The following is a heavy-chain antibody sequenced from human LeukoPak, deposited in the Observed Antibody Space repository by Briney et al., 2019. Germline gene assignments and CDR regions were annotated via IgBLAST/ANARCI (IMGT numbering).Heavy chain of an antibody. D-gene: IGHD6-6*01. Sequence: SETLSLTCTVSGGSISSYYWSWVRHPPGKGLEWIGYIYYSGSTNYNPSRKSRVIIEVDTSNNQFSLKLSSVTAADTAEYHCARETRRGVEYEAKLDHWGQGTLVTVSS. CDR2: IYYSGST. V-gene: IGHV4-59*12. CDR1: GGSISSYY. CDR3: ARETRRGVEYEAKLDH. J-gene: IGHJ5*02.